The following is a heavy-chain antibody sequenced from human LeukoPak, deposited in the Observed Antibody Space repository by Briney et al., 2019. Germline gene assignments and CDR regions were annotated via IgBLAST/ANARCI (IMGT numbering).Heavy chain of an antibody. CDR2: IYPDGNT. CDR1: GFNVSRNY. J-gene: IGHJ5*02. Sequence: PGGSLRLSCAASGFNVSRNYVNWVRQAPGKGLEWVSVIYPDGNTHYADSVKGRFTISRDNSKNTLYFQMNSLRAEDTAVYYCARDLYFGELLGGVDPWGQGTQVTVSS. CDR3: ARDLYFGELLGGVDP. D-gene: IGHD3-10*01. V-gene: IGHV3-66*01.